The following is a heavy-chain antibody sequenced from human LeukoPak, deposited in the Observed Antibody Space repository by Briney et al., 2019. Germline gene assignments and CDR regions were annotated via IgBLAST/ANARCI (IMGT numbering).Heavy chain of an antibody. D-gene: IGHD3-3*01. CDR2: IIPIFGTA. CDR3: ARTPITISPYHRFHP. CDR1: GGTFSSYA. V-gene: IGHV1-69*05. J-gene: IGHJ5*02. Sequence: SVKVSCKASGGTFSSYAISWVRQAPGQGLEWMGRIIPIFGTANYAQKFQGRVTITTDESTSTAYMELSSLRSEETAVYYCARTPITISPYHRFHPWGQGTLVTVSP.